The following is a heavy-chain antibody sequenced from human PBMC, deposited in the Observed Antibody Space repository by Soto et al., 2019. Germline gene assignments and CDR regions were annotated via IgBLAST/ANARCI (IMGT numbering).Heavy chain of an antibody. Sequence: ASVKVSCKASGYTFTSYGISWVRQAPGQGLEWMGWISAYDGNTNYAQKLQGRVTMTTDTSTSTAYMELRSLRSDDTAVYYCARVVPLDIAARPVDYWGQGTLVTVSS. CDR2: ISAYDGNT. CDR3: ARVVPLDIAARPVDY. V-gene: IGHV1-18*01. CDR1: GYTFTSYG. D-gene: IGHD6-6*01. J-gene: IGHJ4*02.